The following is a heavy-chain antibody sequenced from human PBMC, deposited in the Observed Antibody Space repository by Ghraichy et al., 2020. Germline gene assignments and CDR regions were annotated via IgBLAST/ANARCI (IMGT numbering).Heavy chain of an antibody. CDR2: ISGIDGGT. CDR3: AKDQGYCGNDDAFDI. D-gene: IGHD4-23*01. Sequence: GGSLRLSCAASGFTFSNSAMSWVRQAPGKGLEWVSTISGIDGGTYYADSVKGRFTISRDNSKNTLYLQMNSLRAEDTAVYYCAKDQGYCGNDDAFDIWGQVTMVTVSS. J-gene: IGHJ3*02. V-gene: IGHV3-23*01. CDR1: GFTFSNSA.